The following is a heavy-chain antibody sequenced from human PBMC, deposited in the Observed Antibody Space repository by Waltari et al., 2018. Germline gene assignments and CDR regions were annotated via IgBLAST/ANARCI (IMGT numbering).Heavy chain of an antibody. CDR2: INTNSGGT. V-gene: IGHV1-2*06. J-gene: IGHJ4*02. D-gene: IGHD6-25*01. Sequence: QVQLVQSGAEVKKPGASVKVSCKASGYTFTGYYMHWVRQAPGQGLEWMGRINTNSGGTSYAKKFKGRVTRTRDTSMSTAYMELSRLRSDDTAVYYCARDEGIAAYYFDYWGQGTLVTVAS. CDR3: ARDEGIAAYYFDY. CDR1: GYTFTGYY.